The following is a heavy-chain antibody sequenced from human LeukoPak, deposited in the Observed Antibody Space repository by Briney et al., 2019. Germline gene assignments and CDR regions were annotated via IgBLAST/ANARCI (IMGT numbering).Heavy chain of an antibody. D-gene: IGHD1-26*01. CDR1: GGFISSYY. Sequence: SETLSLTCTVSGGFISSYYWSWIRQPPGKGLEWIGYIYYSGSTNYNPSLKSRVTISVDTSKNQFSLKLSSVTAADMAVYYCASGALAHDAFDIWGQGTMVTVSS. J-gene: IGHJ3*02. V-gene: IGHV4-59*01. CDR2: IYYSGST. CDR3: ASGALAHDAFDI.